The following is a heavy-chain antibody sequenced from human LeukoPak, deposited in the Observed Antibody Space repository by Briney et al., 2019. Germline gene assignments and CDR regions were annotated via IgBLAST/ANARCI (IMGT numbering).Heavy chain of an antibody. Sequence: GGSLRLSCAASGFTFSRYAMKCVRQAPGGGVEWVSAISGSGGSTYYANSVKGRFTISRDDSKTTLYLQMSSLGAEDTAIYYCASRPGVDFDYWGQGTLVTVSS. V-gene: IGHV3-23*01. J-gene: IGHJ4*02. CDR2: ISGSGGST. CDR1: GFTFSRYA. D-gene: IGHD1-14*01. CDR3: ASRPGVDFDY.